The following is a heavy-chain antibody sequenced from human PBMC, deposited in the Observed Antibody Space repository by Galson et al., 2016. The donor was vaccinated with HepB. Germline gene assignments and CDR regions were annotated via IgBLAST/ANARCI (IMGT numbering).Heavy chain of an antibody. CDR3: ARERDYGDYVVFDY. CDR2: ISSSGSST. Sequence: SLRLSCAASGFTFSDYYMSWIRQAPGKGLAWVTYISSSGSSTYYPESVKGRFTISRDNAKNSLNLQLNSLRVEDTAVYYCARERDYGDYVVFDYWGQGSLATVSS. J-gene: IGHJ4*02. CDR1: GFTFSDYY. D-gene: IGHD4-17*01. V-gene: IGHV3-11*04.